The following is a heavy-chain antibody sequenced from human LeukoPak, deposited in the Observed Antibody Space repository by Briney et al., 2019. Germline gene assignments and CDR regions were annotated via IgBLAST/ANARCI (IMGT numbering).Heavy chain of an antibody. J-gene: IGHJ5*02. CDR2: ISGSGGST. D-gene: IGHD4-17*01. V-gene: IGHV3-23*01. Sequence: GGSLRLSCAASGFTFSSYAMSWVRQAPGKGLEWVSAISGSGGSTYYADSVKGRFTISRDNSKNTLYLQMNSLRAEDTAVYYCAKDALSGDYPYNWFDPWGQGTLVTVSS. CDR3: AKDALSGDYPYNWFDP. CDR1: GFTFSSYA.